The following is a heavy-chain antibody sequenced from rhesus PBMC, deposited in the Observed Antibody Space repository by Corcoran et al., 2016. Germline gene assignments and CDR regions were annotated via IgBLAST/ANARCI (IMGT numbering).Heavy chain of an antibody. D-gene: IGHD5-24*01. CDR2: ISGSDGST. CDR1: GVSISSNY. V-gene: IGHV4-173*01. Sequence: QLQLQESGPGLVKPSETLSLTCAVSGVSISSNYWSWIRQPPGKGLEWIGRISGSDGSTDYNPSLKSRVTISTDTSKKQFSLKLSSVTAADTAVYYCATSVYTGRYFDIWALAPQSPSPQ. CDR3: ATSVYTGRYFDI. J-gene: IGHJ2*01.